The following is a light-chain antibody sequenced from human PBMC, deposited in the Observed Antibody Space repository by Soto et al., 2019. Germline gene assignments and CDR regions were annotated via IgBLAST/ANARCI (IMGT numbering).Light chain of an antibody. J-gene: IGLJ2*01. V-gene: IGLV2-23*01. CDR2: DAS. Sequence: QSALTQPASVSGSPGQSITISCTGTSSDFGNYNLVSWYQQSPGKAPKLMIYDASRRPSGVSNRFSGSKSGNTASLTISGLQAEDEDDDYCCSFAGSSTMVFGGGTKLTVL. CDR3: CSFAGSSTMV. CDR1: SSDFGNYNL.